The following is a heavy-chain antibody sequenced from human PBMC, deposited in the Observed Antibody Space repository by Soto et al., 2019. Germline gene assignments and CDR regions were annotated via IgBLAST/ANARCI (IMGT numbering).Heavy chain of an antibody. CDR2: IYYSGST. D-gene: IGHD3-3*01. J-gene: IGHJ4*02. CDR1: GGSISSSSYY. Sequence: QLQLQESGPGLVKPSETLSLTCTVSGGSISSSSYYWGWIRQPPGKGLEWIGSIYYSGSTYYNPSLKSRVTISVDTSKNQFSLKLSSVTAADTAVYYCGSAIDFWSGYQPYYFDYWGQGTLVTVSS. CDR3: GSAIDFWSGYQPYYFDY. V-gene: IGHV4-39*01.